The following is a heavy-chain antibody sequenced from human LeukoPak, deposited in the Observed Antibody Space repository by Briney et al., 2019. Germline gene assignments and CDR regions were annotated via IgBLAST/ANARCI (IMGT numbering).Heavy chain of an antibody. D-gene: IGHD5-18*01. Sequence: PSQTLSLTCTVSGGSISSGGYYWSWIRQHPGEGLEWIGLIYYTGATYYNPSLKSRITISVDTSKNQFSLKLSSVTAADTAVYYCARMLEGYSYGPYFDYWGQGTLVTVSS. CDR1: GGSISSGGYY. J-gene: IGHJ4*02. CDR3: ARMLEGYSYGPYFDY. CDR2: IYYTGAT. V-gene: IGHV4-31*03.